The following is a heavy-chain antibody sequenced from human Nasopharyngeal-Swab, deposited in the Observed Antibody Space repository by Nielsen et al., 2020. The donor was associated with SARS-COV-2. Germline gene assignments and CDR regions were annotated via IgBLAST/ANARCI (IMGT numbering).Heavy chain of an antibody. CDR2: IYYSGST. Sequence: GSLRLSCTVSGGSISSSSYYWGWIRQPPGKGLEWIGSIYYSGSTYYNPSLKSRVTISVDTSKNQFSLKLSSVTAADTAVYYCARVPGYYDFWSGRYYYYYMDVWGKGTTVTVSS. J-gene: IGHJ6*03. CDR3: ARVPGYYDFWSGRYYYYYMDV. D-gene: IGHD3-3*01. V-gene: IGHV4-39*07. CDR1: GGSISSSSYY.